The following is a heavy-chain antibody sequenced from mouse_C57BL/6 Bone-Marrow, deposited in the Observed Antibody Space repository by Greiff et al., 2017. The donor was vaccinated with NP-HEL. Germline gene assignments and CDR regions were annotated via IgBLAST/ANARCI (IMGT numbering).Heavy chain of an antibody. J-gene: IGHJ2*01. CDR2: IDPETGGT. D-gene: IGHD2-1*01. CDR1: GYTFTDYE. Sequence: VQLVESGAELVRPGASVTLSCKASGYTFTDYEMHWVKQTPVHGLEWIGAIDPETGGTAYNQKFKGKAILTADKSSSTAYMELRSLTSEDSAVYYCTCNYGFDYWGQGTTLTVSS. V-gene: IGHV1-15*01. CDR3: TCNYGFDY.